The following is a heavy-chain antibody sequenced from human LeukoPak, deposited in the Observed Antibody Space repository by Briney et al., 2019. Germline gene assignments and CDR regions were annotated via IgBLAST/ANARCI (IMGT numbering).Heavy chain of an antibody. Sequence: SETLSLTCAVYGGSFSGYYWSWLRQPPGKGLEWIGEINHSGSTNYNPSLKSRVTISVDTSKDQFSLKLSSVTAADTAVYYCAGDPPPRFRPRFDYWGQGTLVTVSS. J-gene: IGHJ4*02. D-gene: IGHD2/OR15-2a*01. CDR1: GGSFSGYY. V-gene: IGHV4-34*01. CDR3: AGDPPPRFRPRFDY. CDR2: INHSGST.